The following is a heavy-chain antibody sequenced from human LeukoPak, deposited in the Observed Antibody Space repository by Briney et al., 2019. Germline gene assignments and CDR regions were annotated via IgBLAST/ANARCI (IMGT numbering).Heavy chain of an antibody. D-gene: IGHD3-10*01. V-gene: IGHV4-39*01. CDR2: IYYSGST. CDR1: GGSISSSSYY. J-gene: IGHJ5*02. CDR3: ARLTMVRGVIISGFDP. Sequence: SETLSLTCSVSGGSISSSSYYWGWIRQPPGKGLEWIGSIYYSGSTYYNPSLKSRVTISVDTSKNQFSLKLSSVTAADTAVYYCARLTMVRGVIISGFDPWGQGTLVTVSS.